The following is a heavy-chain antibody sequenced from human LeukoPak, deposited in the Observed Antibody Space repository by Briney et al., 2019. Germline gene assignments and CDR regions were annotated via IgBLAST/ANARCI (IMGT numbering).Heavy chain of an antibody. V-gene: IGHV3-33*01. CDR2: IWYDGSNQ. D-gene: IGHD2-2*01. Sequence: GGSLRLSCAASGFTFSTYGMHWVRQAPGKGLEWVAVIWYDGSNQYYADWVKGRFTISRDNSKNTLFLQMNSLRAEDTAVYYCARGGVCSSTSCYSDYWGQGTLVTVSS. CDR3: ARGGVCSSTSCYSDY. CDR1: GFTFSTYG. J-gene: IGHJ4*02.